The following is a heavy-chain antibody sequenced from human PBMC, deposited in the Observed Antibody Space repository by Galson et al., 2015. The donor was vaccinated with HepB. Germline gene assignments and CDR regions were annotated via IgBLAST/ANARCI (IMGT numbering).Heavy chain of an antibody. D-gene: IGHD2-2*01. CDR1: GFTFSNTW. CDR2: IKSKTDGGTT. CDR3: TTDVYFSSYWSWFDP. V-gene: IGHV3-15*01. Sequence: SLRLSCAASGFTFSNTWMSWVRQAPGRGLEWVGHIKSKTDGGTTEYAAPVKGRFTISREDSKNTLYLQMNSLKTDDIAVYYCTTDVYFSSYWSWFDPWGQGTLVTVSS. J-gene: IGHJ5*02.